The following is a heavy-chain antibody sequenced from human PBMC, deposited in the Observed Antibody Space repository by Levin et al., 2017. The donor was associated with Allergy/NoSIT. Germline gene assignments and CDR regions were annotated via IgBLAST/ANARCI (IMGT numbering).Heavy chain of an antibody. V-gene: IGHV3-23*01. Sequence: GGSLRLSCTASGFTFNNFVMSWVRQAPGKGPEWVSGITSGGQSFYAASVKGRFIISRDNSRNILYLDMNSLSLDDTAVYYCARISVVGSGESWFDPWGQGTLVTVSS. CDR2: ITSGGQS. D-gene: IGHD6-19*01. J-gene: IGHJ5*02. CDR1: GFTFNNFV. CDR3: ARISVVGSGESWFDP.